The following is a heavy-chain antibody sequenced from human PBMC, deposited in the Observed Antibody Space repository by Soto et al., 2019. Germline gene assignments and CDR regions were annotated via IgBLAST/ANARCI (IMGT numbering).Heavy chain of an antibody. V-gene: IGHV4-31*03. CDR1: DGSSISGGYY. Sequence: TSSVADGSSISGGYYWSWNHKHPGKGLEWIGYIYYSGSTYYNPSLKSRVTISVDTSKNQFSLKLSSVTAADTAVYYCARVSGGWATYYYYYYGMDVWGQGTTVTVSS. CDR3: ARVSGGWATYYYYYYGMDV. J-gene: IGHJ6*02. D-gene: IGHD3-10*01. CDR2: IYYSGST.